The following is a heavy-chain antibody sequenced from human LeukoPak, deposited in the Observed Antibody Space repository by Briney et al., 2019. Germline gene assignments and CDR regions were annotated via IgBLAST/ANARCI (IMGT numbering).Heavy chain of an antibody. J-gene: IGHJ4*02. CDR1: GFTFSSYA. CDR2: ISSNGGST. V-gene: IGHV3-64*01. Sequence: GGSLRLSCAASGFTFSSYAMHWVRQAPGKGLEYVSAISSNGGSTYYANSVKGRFTISRDNSKNTLHLQMNSLRADDTAVYYCAKSGRFCSAGSCYQEASLDYWGQGTLVTVSS. D-gene: IGHD2-15*01. CDR3: AKSGRFCSAGSCYQEASLDY.